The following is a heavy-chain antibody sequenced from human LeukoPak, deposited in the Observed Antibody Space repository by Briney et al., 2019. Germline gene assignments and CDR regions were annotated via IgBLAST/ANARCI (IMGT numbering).Heavy chain of an antibody. J-gene: IGHJ4*02. D-gene: IGHD2-21*02. CDR2: INADGTIT. CDR1: GFTLSTYG. Sequence: GGSLRLSCAASGFTLSTYGMHWVRQAPGERLVWVSFINADGTITKYADSVKGRFTISRDNAKSTVYLQMNGLRVEDTAMYYCVRLAVTDTNYWGQGSLVTVSS. CDR3: VRLAVTDTNY. V-gene: IGHV3-74*01.